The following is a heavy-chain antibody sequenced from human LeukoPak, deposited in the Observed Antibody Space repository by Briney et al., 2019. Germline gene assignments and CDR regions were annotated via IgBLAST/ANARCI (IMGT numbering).Heavy chain of an antibody. CDR2: IYYSGST. CDR3: ARHVVLMVYAPGWFDP. J-gene: IGHJ5*02. CDR1: GGSFSGYY. Sequence: PSETLSLTCAVYGGSFSGYYWSWIRQPPGKGLEWIGYIYYSGSTNYNPSLKSRVTISVDTSKNQFSLKLSSVTAADTAVYYCARHVVLMVYAPGWFDPWGQGTLVTVSS. D-gene: IGHD2-8*01. V-gene: IGHV4-59*08.